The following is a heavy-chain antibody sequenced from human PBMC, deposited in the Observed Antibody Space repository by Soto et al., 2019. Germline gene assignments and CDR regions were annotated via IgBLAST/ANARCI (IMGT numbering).Heavy chain of an antibody. CDR3: AYPEFDY. Sequence: GGSLRLSCAASGFTFSSYGMHWVRQAPGKGLEWVAVISYDGSNKYYADSVKGRFTISRDNSKNTLYLQMNSLRAEDTAVYYCAYPEFDYWGQGTLVTVSS. CDR2: ISYDGSNK. J-gene: IGHJ4*02. V-gene: IGHV3-30*03. CDR1: GFTFSSYG.